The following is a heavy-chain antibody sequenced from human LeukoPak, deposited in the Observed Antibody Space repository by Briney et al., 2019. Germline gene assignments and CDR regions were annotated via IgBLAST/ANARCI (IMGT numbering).Heavy chain of an antibody. CDR3: ARDSMTTVTTYGNWFDP. Sequence: GASVKVSCKASGYTFTSYAMNWLRQAPGQGLEWMGWISAYNGNTNYAQKLQGRVTMTTDTSTSTADMELRSLRSDDTAVYYCARDSMTTVTTYGNWFDPWGQGTLVTVSS. CDR1: GYTFTSYA. CDR2: ISAYNGNT. V-gene: IGHV1-18*01. J-gene: IGHJ5*02. D-gene: IGHD4-17*01.